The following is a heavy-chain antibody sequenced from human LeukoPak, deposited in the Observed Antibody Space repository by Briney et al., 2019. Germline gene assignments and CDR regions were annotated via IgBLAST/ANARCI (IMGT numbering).Heavy chain of an antibody. D-gene: IGHD2-2*01. CDR1: GFSFSDYY. J-gene: IGHJ4*02. CDR2: ITNSGSTI. V-gene: IGHV3-11*01. CDR3: ARDRDCGTTTCSVDY. Sequence: PGGSLRLSCAASGFSFSDYYMSWVRQAPGKGLEWISYITNSGSTIYHAESVKGRFTISRDDAKNSLYLQMNNLRAEDTAVYYCARDRDCGTTTCSVDYWGQGTLVTVSS.